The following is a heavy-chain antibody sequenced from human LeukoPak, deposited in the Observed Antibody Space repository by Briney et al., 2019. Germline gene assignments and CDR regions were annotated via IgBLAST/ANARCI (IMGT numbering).Heavy chain of an antibody. CDR1: GDSVSSGGYY. CDR2: ISNSGTT. CDR3: ARDVIVTSSPDAFDI. Sequence: QTASLICAVSGDSVSSGGYYWTWIRQHPGKGLEWIGYISNSGTTSYNPSLKSRVSISLDTSNNEFSLRLRSVTAADTAVYYCARDVIVTSSPDAFDIWGKGTLAPVSS. J-gene: IGHJ3*02. D-gene: IGHD2-21*02. V-gene: IGHV4-31*11.